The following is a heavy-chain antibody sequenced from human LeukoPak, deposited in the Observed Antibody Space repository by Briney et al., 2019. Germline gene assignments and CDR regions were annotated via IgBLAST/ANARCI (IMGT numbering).Heavy chain of an antibody. V-gene: IGHV1-18*01. CDR1: GYTFTSYG. CDR2: ISAYNGNT. D-gene: IGHD2-2*01. Sequence: GASVKVSCKASGYTFTSYGISWVRQAPGQGLEWMGWISAYNGNTNYAQKLQGRVTMTTDTSTSTAYMELRSLRSDDTAVYYCARAKAVIVVVPAATHAKWFDPWGQGTLVTVSS. CDR3: ARAKAVIVVVPAATHAKWFDP. J-gene: IGHJ5*02.